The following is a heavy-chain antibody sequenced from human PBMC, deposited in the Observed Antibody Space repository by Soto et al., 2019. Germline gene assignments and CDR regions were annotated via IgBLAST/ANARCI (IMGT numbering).Heavy chain of an antibody. CDR1: GFTFSSYS. Sequence: GGSLRLSCAASGFTFSSYSMNWVRQAPGKGLEWVSYISSSISTIYYADSVKGRFTISRDNAKNSLYLQMNSLRAEDTAVYYCARGDKLGPPPFWPTYYYDSSGYYLDIWGQGTMVTVSS. CDR3: ARGDKLGPPPFWPTYYYDSSGYYLDI. J-gene: IGHJ3*02. CDR2: ISSSISTI. D-gene: IGHD3-22*01. V-gene: IGHV3-48*01.